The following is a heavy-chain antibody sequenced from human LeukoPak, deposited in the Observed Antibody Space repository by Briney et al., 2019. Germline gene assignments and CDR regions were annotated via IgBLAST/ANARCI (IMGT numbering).Heavy chain of an antibody. CDR3: ARGPYYSGSGSYYMWDY. CDR1: GYTFTSYD. CDR2: INPNSGNT. Sequence: ASVKVSCKASGYTFTSYDINWVRQATGQGLECMGWINPNSGNTGYAQKFQGRITMTRNTSISTAHMELSSLRSEDTAVYYCARGPYYSGSGSYYMWDYWGQGTLVTVSS. J-gene: IGHJ4*02. D-gene: IGHD3-10*01. V-gene: IGHV1-8*01.